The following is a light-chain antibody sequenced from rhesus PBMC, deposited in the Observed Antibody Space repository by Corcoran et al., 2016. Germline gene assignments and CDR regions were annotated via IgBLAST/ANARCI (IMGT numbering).Light chain of an antibody. CDR2: EVS. J-gene: IGLJ6*01. CDR1: SSDIGSSNY. V-gene: IGLV2-32*01. Sequence: QAALTQPRSVSGSPGQSVTISCTGTSSDIGSSNYVSWYQQHPGTAPKLMIYEVSKRPSGVSDRFSGSKSGNTASLTISGLQAEDEAAYYCCSYAGSYTFDVFGSGTKLTVL. CDR3: CSYAGSYTFDV.